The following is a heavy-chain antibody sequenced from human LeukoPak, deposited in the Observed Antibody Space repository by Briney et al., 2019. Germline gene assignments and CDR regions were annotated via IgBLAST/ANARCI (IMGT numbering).Heavy chain of an antibody. CDR3: AKGYDYGQTNFDY. J-gene: IGHJ4*02. CDR2: IDIYSTKT. CDR1: GFTFRTYA. Sequence: GGSLRLSCATSGFTFRTYAMTWVRQAPGKGLEWVSAIDIYSTKTNYADSVKGRFTISRDNSKNTLYLQMNSLRAEDTAVYYCAKGYDYGQTNFDYWGQGTLVTVSS. V-gene: IGHV3-23*05. D-gene: IGHD4-17*01.